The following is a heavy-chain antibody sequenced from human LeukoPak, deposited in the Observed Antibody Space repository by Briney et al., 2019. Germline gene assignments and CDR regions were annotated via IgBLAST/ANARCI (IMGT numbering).Heavy chain of an antibody. J-gene: IGHJ4*02. Sequence: GGSLRLSCAASGSTFSSYEMNWVRQAPGKGLEWVTYISSSGSTIYYADSVKGRFTISRDNAKNSLYLQMNSLIAEDTAVYYCAGGRYFAGLLNFDYWGQGTLVTVSS. CDR2: ISSSGSTI. CDR1: GSTFSSYE. CDR3: AGGRYFAGLLNFDY. V-gene: IGHV3-48*03. D-gene: IGHD3-9*01.